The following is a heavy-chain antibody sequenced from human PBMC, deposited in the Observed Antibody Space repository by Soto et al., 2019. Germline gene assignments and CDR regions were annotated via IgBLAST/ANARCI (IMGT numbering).Heavy chain of an antibody. Sequence: ASVKVSCKASGYTFTSYDINWVRQATGQGLEWMGWMNPNSGNTGYAQKFQGRVTMTRNTSISTAYMELSSLRSEDTAVYYCARGSLYCISTSCYGTGGYGMDVWGQGTTVTVSS. CDR2: MNPNSGNT. CDR3: ARGSLYCISTSCYGTGGYGMDV. CDR1: GYTFTSYD. D-gene: IGHD2-2*01. J-gene: IGHJ6*02. V-gene: IGHV1-8*01.